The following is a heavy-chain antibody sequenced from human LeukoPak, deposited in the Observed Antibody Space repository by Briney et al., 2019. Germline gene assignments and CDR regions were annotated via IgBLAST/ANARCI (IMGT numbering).Heavy chain of an antibody. V-gene: IGHV3-7*01. CDR3: ARIGCASSTFDY. D-gene: IGHD6-6*01. Sequence: GGSLRLSCAASGFTFTKYWMSWVRQAPGKEREWVANIKQDGSEKHYVDSLKGRFTISRDNAKNSVYLEMDSLRAEDTAVYYCARIGCASSTFDYWGQGTLVIVSS. CDR2: IKQDGSEK. CDR1: GFTFTKYW. J-gene: IGHJ4*02.